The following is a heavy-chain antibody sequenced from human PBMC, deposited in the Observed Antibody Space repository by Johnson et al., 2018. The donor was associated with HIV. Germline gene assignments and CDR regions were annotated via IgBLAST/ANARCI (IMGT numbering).Heavy chain of an antibody. D-gene: IGHD3-22*01. V-gene: IGHV3-30*04. Sequence: QVQLVESGGGVVQPGRSLRLSCAASGFTFSSYAMHWVRQAPGKGLEWVAVISYDGSNKYYADSVKGRFTISRDNAKNSLYLQMNSLRAEDTAVYYCARDHYDSSGSKGDAFDIWGQGTMVTVSS. J-gene: IGHJ3*02. CDR2: ISYDGSNK. CDR1: GFTFSSYA. CDR3: ARDHYDSSGSKGDAFDI.